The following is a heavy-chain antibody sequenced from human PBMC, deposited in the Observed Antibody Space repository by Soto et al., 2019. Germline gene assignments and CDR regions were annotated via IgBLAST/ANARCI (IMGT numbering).Heavy chain of an antibody. CDR1: GYSFTSYW. V-gene: IGHV5-51*01. Sequence: GESLKISCKGSGYSFTSYWIGWVRQMPWKGLEWMGIIYPGDSDTRYSPSFQGQVTISADKSISTAYLQWSSLKASDTAMYYCASSSNRYCSSTSCPDAFDIWGQGTMVTVS. J-gene: IGHJ3*02. CDR3: ASSSNRYCSSTSCPDAFDI. CDR2: IYPGDSDT. D-gene: IGHD2-2*01.